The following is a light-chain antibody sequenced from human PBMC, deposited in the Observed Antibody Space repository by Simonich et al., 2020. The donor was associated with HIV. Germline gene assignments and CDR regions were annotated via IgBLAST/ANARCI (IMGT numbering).Light chain of an antibody. V-gene: IGKV4-1*01. J-gene: IGKJ2*01. CDR3: QQYYSTPPYT. Sequence: DIVMTQSPDSLAVSLGERATINCMSSQSLLYNPYNKNYLAWYQQKPRQPPKLLIYWASTREPGVPDRFSGSGSGTDFTLTISSLQAEDVAVYYCQQYYSTPPYTFGQGTKLEIK. CDR1: QSLLYNPYNKNY. CDR2: WAS.